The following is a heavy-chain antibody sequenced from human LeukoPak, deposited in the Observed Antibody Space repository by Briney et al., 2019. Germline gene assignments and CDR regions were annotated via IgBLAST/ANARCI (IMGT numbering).Heavy chain of an antibody. CDR3: ARWAFDAFDI. Sequence: PSETLSLTCTVSGGSISSGSYYWSWIRQPAGKGLEWIGRIYTSGSTNYNPSLKGRVTISVDTSKNQFSLKLSSVTAADTAVYYCARWAFDAFDIWGQGTMVTVSS. CDR2: IYTSGST. CDR1: GGSISSGSYY. J-gene: IGHJ3*02. V-gene: IGHV4-61*02.